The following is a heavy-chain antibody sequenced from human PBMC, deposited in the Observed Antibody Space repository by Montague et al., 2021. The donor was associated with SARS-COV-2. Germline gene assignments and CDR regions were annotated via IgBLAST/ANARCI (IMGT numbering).Heavy chain of an antibody. CDR3: ARDRLNTILGVVINDAFDF. CDR2: IYYSGST. D-gene: IGHD3-3*01. CDR1: GGSISSYY. J-gene: IGHJ3*01. V-gene: IGHV4-59*01. Sequence: SETLSLTCTVSGGSISSYYWSWIRQPPGKGLEWIGYIYYSGSTNYNHSLKSRVTISVDTSKNQFSLKLSSVTAADTDVYYCARDRLNTILGVVINDAFDFWGQGTMVTVSS.